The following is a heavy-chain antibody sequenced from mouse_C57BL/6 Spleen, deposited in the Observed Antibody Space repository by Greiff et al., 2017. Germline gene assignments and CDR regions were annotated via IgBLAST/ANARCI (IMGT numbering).Heavy chain of an antibody. J-gene: IGHJ3*01. Sequence: VQLKESVAELVRPGASVKLSCTASGFNIKNTYMHWVKQRPEQGLEWIGRIDPANGNTKYAPKFQGKATITADTSSNTAYLQLSSLTSEDTAIYYCAREATPIYYDYAWFAYWGQGTLVTVSA. D-gene: IGHD2-4*01. CDR3: AREATPIYYDYAWFAY. CDR1: GFNIKNTY. CDR2: IDPANGNT. V-gene: IGHV14-3*01.